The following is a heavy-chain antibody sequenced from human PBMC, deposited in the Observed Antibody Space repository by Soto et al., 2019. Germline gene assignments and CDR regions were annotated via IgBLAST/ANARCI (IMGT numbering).Heavy chain of an antibody. CDR2: ISSSSSYI. J-gene: IGHJ4*02. D-gene: IGHD2-21*02. Sequence: GGSLRLSCAASGFTFSSYSMNWVRQAPGKGLEWVSSISSSSSYIYYADSVKGRFTISRDNAKNSLYLQMNSLRAEDTAVYYCASSPDIVVVTAQFDYWGQGTLVTVSS. CDR1: GFTFSSYS. V-gene: IGHV3-21*01. CDR3: ASSPDIVVVTAQFDY.